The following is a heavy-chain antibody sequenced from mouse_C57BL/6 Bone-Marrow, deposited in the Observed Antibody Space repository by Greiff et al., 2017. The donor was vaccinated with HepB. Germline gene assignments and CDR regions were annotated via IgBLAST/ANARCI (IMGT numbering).Heavy chain of an antibody. CDR1: GFNIKDDY. Sequence: LVESGAELVRPGASVKLSCTASGFNIKDDYMHWVKQRPEQGLEWIGWIDPENGDTEYASKFQGKATITADTSSNTAYLQLSSLTSEDTAVYYCTIYYYGAYAMDYWGQGTSVTVSS. J-gene: IGHJ4*01. D-gene: IGHD1-1*01. CDR3: TIYYYGAYAMDY. V-gene: IGHV14-4*01. CDR2: IDPENGDT.